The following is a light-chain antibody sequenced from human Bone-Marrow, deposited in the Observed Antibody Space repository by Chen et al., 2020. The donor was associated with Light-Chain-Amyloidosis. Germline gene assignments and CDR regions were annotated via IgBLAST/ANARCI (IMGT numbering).Light chain of an antibody. CDR2: EVT. CDR3: SSYTITNTLV. Sequence: QSALTQPASVSGSPGQSITISCTGTSSDVGGYNHVSWYQQHPNKAPKLMIYEVTHRPSWVPDRFSGSKSDNTASLTISGLQTEDEADYFCSSYTITNTLVFGSGTRVTVL. CDR1: SSDVGGYNH. J-gene: IGLJ1*01. V-gene: IGLV2-14*01.